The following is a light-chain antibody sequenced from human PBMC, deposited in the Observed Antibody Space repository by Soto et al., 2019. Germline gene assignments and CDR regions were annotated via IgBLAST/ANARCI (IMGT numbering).Light chain of an antibody. CDR2: AAS. V-gene: IGKV1-39*01. Sequence: DIQITQSPSSLSSSVGDRVTITCLASQIISSYLHWYQQKPVKAPKLLIYAASNLQSGVPSRFSASGSGTDFTLTLNSLQPEDFATYYCQQGYSTPWTFGQGTQVDIK. CDR3: QQGYSTPWT. CDR1: QIISSY. J-gene: IGKJ1*01.